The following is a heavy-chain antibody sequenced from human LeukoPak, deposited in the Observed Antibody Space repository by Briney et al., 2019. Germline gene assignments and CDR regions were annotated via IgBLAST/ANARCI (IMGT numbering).Heavy chain of an antibody. V-gene: IGHV4-61*02. CDR2: IYTSGST. CDR1: GGSISSGSYY. CDR3: ARDGSSSGWYEPHFDY. Sequence: SETLSLTCTVSGGSISSGSYYWSWIRQPAGKGLEWIGRIYTSGSTNYNPSLKSRVTISVDTSKNQFSLKLSSVTAADTAVYYCARDGSSSGWYEPHFDYWGQGTLVTVSS. J-gene: IGHJ4*02. D-gene: IGHD6-19*01.